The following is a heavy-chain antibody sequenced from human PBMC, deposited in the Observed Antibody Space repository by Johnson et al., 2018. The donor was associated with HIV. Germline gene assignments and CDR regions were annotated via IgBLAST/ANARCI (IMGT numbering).Heavy chain of an antibody. V-gene: IGHV3-30*04. D-gene: IGHD6-13*01. J-gene: IGHJ3*02. CDR3: AKGFRIAAAGGDDGFDI. CDR1: GFTFSSYA. CDR2: ISYDGSNK. Sequence: QVQLVESGGGLVQPGGSLRLSCAASGFTFSSYAMHWVRQAPGKGLEWVAVISYDGSNKYYADSVKGRFTISRDNSKNTLYLQMNSLRAEDTAVYYCAKGFRIAAAGGDDGFDIWGQGTMVTVSS.